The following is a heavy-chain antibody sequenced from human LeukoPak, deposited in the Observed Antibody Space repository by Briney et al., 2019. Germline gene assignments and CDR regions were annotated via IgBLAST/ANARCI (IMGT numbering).Heavy chain of an antibody. V-gene: IGHV1-18*01. D-gene: IGHD3-3*01. CDR1: GYTFTSYG. Sequence: ASVKVSCKASGYTFTSYGISWVRQAPGQGLEWMGWISAYNGNTNYAQKLQGRVTMTTDTSTSTAYMELRSLRSDDTTVYYRARDPDFWSGYLTESDYWGQGTLVTVSS. J-gene: IGHJ4*02. CDR3: ARDPDFWSGYLTESDY. CDR2: ISAYNGNT.